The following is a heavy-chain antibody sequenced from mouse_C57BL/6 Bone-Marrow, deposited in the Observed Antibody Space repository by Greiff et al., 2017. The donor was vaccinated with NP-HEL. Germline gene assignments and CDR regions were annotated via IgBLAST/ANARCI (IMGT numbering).Heavy chain of an antibody. V-gene: IGHV1-77*01. CDR1: GYTFTDYY. CDR2: IGPGSGST. Sequence: VKLVESGAELVKPGASVKISCKASGYTFTDYYINWVKQRPGQGLEWLGKIGPGSGSTYYNEKFKGKATLTADKSSSTAYMQLSSLTSEDSAVYFCARGDYYGYDGYAMDYWGQGTSVTVSS. D-gene: IGHD2-2*01. CDR3: ARGDYYGYDGYAMDY. J-gene: IGHJ4*01.